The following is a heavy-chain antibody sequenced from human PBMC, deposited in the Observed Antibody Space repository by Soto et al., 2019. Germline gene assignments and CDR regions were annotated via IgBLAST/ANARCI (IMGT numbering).Heavy chain of an antibody. CDR1: GYSFTSYW. V-gene: IGHV5-51*01. D-gene: IGHD2-2*01. CDR3: ARGTYCSSTSCYVDYMDV. CDR2: TYPGDSDT. J-gene: IGHJ6*03. Sequence: GESLKISCKGSGYSFTSYWIGWVRQMPGKGLEWMGITYPGDSDTRYSPSFQGQVTISADKSISTAYLQWSSLKASDTAMYYCARGTYCSSTSCYVDYMDVWGKGTTVTVSS.